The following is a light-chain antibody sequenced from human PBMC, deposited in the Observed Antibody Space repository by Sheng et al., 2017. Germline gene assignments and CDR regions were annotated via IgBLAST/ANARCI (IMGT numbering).Light chain of an antibody. V-gene: IGKV1-39*01. CDR2: AAS. CDR3: QQSLTTPRT. J-gene: IGKJ1*01. CDR1: QPISLY. Sequence: DIQMTQSPSSLSASVGDRVTITCRASQPISLYLNWYQQKPGKAPKLLISAASNLQSGVSSRFSGNGSGTDFTFTINSLQPEDFVTYYCQQSLTTPRTFGQGTRVEIK.